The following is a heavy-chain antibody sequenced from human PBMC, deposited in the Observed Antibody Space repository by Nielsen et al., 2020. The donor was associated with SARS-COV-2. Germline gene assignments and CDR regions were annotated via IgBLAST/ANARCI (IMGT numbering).Heavy chain of an antibody. CDR2: TWPGASDT. Sequence: GGSLRLSCQGSPYLFNNHWVAWVRQMPGKGLEWMGITWPGASDTRYSPSFQGRVTISADKSTATAYLQWNTLETSDTAIYYCARLWHYSSGRPFDDWGQGTLVTVSS. CDR1: PYLFNNHW. V-gene: IGHV5-51*01. CDR3: ARLWHYSSGRPFDD. J-gene: IGHJ4*02. D-gene: IGHD4-11*01.